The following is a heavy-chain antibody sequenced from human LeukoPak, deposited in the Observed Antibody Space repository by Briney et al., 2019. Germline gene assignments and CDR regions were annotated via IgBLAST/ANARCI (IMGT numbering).Heavy chain of an antibody. D-gene: IGHD5-18*01. CDR2: IYSGGRT. CDR1: GFTFSSNY. CDR3: ARETRQLWSNNWFDP. V-gene: IGHV3-66*02. Sequence: GGSLRLSCAASGFTFSSNYMSWVRQAPGKGLEWVSVIYSGGRTYYADSVKGRFTISRDNSKNTLYLQMNSLRAEDTAVYYCARETRQLWSNNWFDPWGQGTLVTVSS. J-gene: IGHJ5*02.